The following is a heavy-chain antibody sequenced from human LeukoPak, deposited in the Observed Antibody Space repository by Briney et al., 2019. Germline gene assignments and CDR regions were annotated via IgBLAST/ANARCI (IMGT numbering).Heavy chain of an antibody. D-gene: IGHD2-8*02. CDR3: ARGLAGGLDI. CDR2: IHTAGDT. CDR1: GFTFSSYD. J-gene: IGHJ3*02. Sequence: GGSLRLSCAASGFTFSSYDMHWVRQVTGKGLEWVSSIHTAGDTHYSGSVRGRFTISRENVKNSLYLQMNSLRAGDTAVYYCARGLAGGLDIWGQGTMVTVSP. V-gene: IGHV3-13*01.